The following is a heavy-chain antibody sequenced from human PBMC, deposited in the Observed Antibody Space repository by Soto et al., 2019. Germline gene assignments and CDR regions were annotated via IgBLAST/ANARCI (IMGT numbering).Heavy chain of an antibody. J-gene: IGHJ6*02. CDR2: IYTSGST. CDR1: GGSISSYY. Sequence: WETLSLTCTVSGGSISSYYWSWIRQPAGKGLEWIGRIYTSGSTNYNPSLKSRVTMSVDTSKNQFSLKLSSVTAADTAVYYCARDTYYDFWSGYRMDVWGQGTTVTVSS. CDR3: ARDTYYDFWSGYRMDV. D-gene: IGHD3-3*01. V-gene: IGHV4-4*07.